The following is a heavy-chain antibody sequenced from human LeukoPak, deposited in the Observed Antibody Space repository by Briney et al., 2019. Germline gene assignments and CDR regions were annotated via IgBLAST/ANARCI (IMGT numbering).Heavy chain of an antibody. CDR3: VRANCGGERCQLRLGRFDS. V-gene: IGHV3-48*04. D-gene: IGHD2-21*01. CDR2: ISSSSKTI. CDR1: GFTFSGYS. Sequence: GGSLRLSCAASGFTFSGYSMNWVRQAPGKGLEWISYISSSSKTIYYADSVEDRSTISRDNAKNSLYLLMNSLRAEDTAMYYCVRANCGGERCQLRLGRFDSWGQGTLVTVSS. J-gene: IGHJ4*02.